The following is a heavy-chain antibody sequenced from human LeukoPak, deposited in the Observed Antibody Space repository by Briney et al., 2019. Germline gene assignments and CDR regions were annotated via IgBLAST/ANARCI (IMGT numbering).Heavy chain of an antibody. Sequence: GGSLRLSCAASGFTFSSYAMHWVRQAPGKGLEWVAVISYDGSNKYYADSVKGRFTISRDNSKNTLYLQMNSLRAEDTAVYYCARDPPARGNWFDPWGQGILVTVSS. J-gene: IGHJ5*02. D-gene: IGHD3-10*01. V-gene: IGHV3-30*04. CDR1: GFTFSSYA. CDR3: ARDPPARGNWFDP. CDR2: ISYDGSNK.